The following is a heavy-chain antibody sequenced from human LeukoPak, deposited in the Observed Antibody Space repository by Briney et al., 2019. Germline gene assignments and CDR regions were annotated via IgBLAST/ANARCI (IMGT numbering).Heavy chain of an antibody. CDR2: IHYSGST. D-gene: IGHD3-22*01. CDR3: ARETMIVGIDY. V-gene: IGHV4-59*01. J-gene: IGHJ4*02. Sequence: PSETLSLTCTVSGGSISSYYWSWIRQPPGKGLEWIGYIHYSGSTNYNPSLKSRVTISVDTSKNRFSLKLSSVTAADTAVYYCARETMIVGIDYWGQGTLVTVSS. CDR1: GGSISSYY.